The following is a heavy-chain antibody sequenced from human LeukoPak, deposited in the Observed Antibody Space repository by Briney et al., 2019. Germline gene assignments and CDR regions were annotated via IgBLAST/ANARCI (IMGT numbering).Heavy chain of an antibody. V-gene: IGHV3-9*01. CDR1: GFTFDDYA. CDR2: ISWNSVNI. D-gene: IGHD3-10*01. Sequence: PGRALRLSCVASGFTFDDYAMHWVRQAPGKRLEWVSGISWNSVNIGYADSVKGRFTISRDNAKNSLYLQMNSLRAEDTAVYYCASFPPYMVRTDAFDIWGQGTMVTVSS. CDR3: ASFPPYMVRTDAFDI. J-gene: IGHJ3*02.